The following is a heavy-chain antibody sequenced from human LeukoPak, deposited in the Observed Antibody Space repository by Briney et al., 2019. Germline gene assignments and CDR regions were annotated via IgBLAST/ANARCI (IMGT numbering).Heavy chain of an antibody. D-gene: IGHD5-18*01. Sequence: SETLSLTCAVYGGSFSDYYWTWIRQPPGKGLEWIGEIYHSGSTNYNPSLKSRVTISVDTSKNQFSLKLYSVTAADTAVYYCARVSGAIVNSYYFDYWGQGTLVTVSS. CDR3: ARVSGAIVNSYYFDY. CDR1: GGSFSDYY. V-gene: IGHV4-34*01. J-gene: IGHJ4*02. CDR2: IYHSGST.